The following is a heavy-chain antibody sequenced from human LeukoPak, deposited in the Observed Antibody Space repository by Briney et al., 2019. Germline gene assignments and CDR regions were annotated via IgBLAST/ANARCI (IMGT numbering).Heavy chain of an antibody. Sequence: GGSLRLSCAASGFTFNNYAMSWVRQAPGKGLEWVSAISGSGGSTYYADSVRGRFTISRDNSKNTLYLQMNSLRAEDTAVYYCAKGNQLVRGGLDYWGQGTLVTVSS. CDR1: GFTFNNYA. V-gene: IGHV3-23*01. J-gene: IGHJ4*02. CDR3: AKGNQLVRGGLDY. CDR2: ISGSGGST. D-gene: IGHD6-13*01.